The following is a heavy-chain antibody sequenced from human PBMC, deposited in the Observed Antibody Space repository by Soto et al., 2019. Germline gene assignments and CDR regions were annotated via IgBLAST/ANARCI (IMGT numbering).Heavy chain of an antibody. J-gene: IGHJ3*02. Sequence: GGSLRLSCAASGFMFNVYGMHWVRQAPGNGLEWVAVISFDGSNQYYEESVKGRLTISRDNSKNTLYLQMHSLRADDTGVYFCVKAGTMAGTGTTPRSFDIWGRGTMVTVSS. CDR1: GFMFNVYG. CDR3: VKAGTMAGTGTTPRSFDI. D-gene: IGHD1-1*01. CDR2: ISFDGSNQ. V-gene: IGHV3-30*18.